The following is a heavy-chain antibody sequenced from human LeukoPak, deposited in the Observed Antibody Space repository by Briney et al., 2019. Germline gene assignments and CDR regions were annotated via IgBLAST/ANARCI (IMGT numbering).Heavy chain of an antibody. CDR2: INNDGSTT. Sequence: GGSLRLSCAASGFTFSSCWMHWVRQAPGKGLVWVSRINNDGSTTTYADSVKGRFTISRGNAKNTLYLQMNSLRAEDTAVYYCARGGPGTGMDYWGQGALVTVSS. CDR3: ARGGPGTGMDY. D-gene: IGHD1-1*01. J-gene: IGHJ4*02. CDR1: GFTFSSCW. V-gene: IGHV3-74*01.